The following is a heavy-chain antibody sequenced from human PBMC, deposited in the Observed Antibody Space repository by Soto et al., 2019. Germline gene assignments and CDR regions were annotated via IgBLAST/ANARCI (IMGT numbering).Heavy chain of an antibody. Sequence: QVQLVQSGAEVKKPGASVKVSCKTSGYTFTNYYMHWVRQAPGQGLEWMGIFNPSAGTTSYAQNFQGRLPMTRDTSTSTVYMELSSLTSDDTAVYYCARAIDYFDYCGQGTLVTVSS. CDR1: GYTFTNYY. J-gene: IGHJ4*02. CDR3: ARAIDYFDY. V-gene: IGHV1-46*01. CDR2: FNPSAGTT.